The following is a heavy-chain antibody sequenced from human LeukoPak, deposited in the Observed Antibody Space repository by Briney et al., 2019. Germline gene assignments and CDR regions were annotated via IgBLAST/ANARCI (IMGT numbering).Heavy chain of an antibody. CDR1: GYTFTGYY. CDR2: INPNSGGT. J-gene: IGHJ4*02. Sequence: ASVKVSCKASGYTFTGYYMHWVRQAPGQGLEWMGWINPNSGGTNYAQKFQGRVTMTRDTSISTAYMELSRLRSDDTAVYYCARRYGDYAYYFDYWGQGTLVTVSS. D-gene: IGHD4-17*01. V-gene: IGHV1-2*02. CDR3: ARRYGDYAYYFDY.